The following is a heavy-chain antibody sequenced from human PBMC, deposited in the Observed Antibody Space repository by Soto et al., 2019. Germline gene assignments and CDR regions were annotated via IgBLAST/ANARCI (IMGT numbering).Heavy chain of an antibody. J-gene: IGHJ4*02. Sequence: RGSLRLSCAASGFTFSSYAMSWVRQAPGKGLEWVSAISGSGGSTYYADSVKGRFTISRDNSKNTLYLQMNSLRAEDTAVYYCAKTVRTGYSSSWYDYWGQGTLVTVSS. CDR1: GFTFSSYA. CDR2: ISGSGGST. CDR3: AKTVRTGYSSSWYDY. V-gene: IGHV3-23*01. D-gene: IGHD6-13*01.